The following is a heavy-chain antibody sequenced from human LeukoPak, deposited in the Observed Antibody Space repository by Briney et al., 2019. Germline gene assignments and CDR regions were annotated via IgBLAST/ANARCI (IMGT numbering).Heavy chain of an antibody. J-gene: IGHJ6*02. V-gene: IGHV1-69*13. D-gene: IGHD2-15*01. CDR1: GGTFSSYA. CDR2: IIPIFGTA. Sequence: ASVKVSCKASGGTFSSYAISWVRQAPGQGLEWMGGIIPIFGTANYAQKFQGRVTITADESTSTAYMELSSLRSEDTAVYYCAGYCSGGSCYFYYYYGMDVWGQGTTVTVSS. CDR3: AGYCSGGSCYFYYYYGMDV.